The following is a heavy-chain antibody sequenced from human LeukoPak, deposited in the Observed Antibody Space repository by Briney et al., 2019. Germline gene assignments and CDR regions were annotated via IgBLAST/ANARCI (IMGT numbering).Heavy chain of an antibody. D-gene: IGHD3-10*01. CDR2: ISSSSSTI. V-gene: IGHV3-48*01. CDR3: ARDPRFGELSP. J-gene: IGHJ5*02. CDR1: GFTFSSYS. Sequence: GGSLRLSCAASGFTFSSYSMNWVRQAPGKGEEWVSYISSSSSTISYADSVKGRFTISRDNAKNSLYLQMNSLRAEDTAVYYCARDPRFGELSPWGQGTLVTVSS.